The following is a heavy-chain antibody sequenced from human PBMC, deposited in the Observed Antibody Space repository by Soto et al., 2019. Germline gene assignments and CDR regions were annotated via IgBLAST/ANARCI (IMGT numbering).Heavy chain of an antibody. D-gene: IGHD3-9*01. CDR2: TYHRGNT. J-gene: IGHJ5*02. CDR1: GGSISGGVYS. V-gene: IGHV4-30-2*01. CDR3: ARNLYDILTGSVKHSWFDP. Sequence: PSETLSLTCAVAGGSISGGVYSWSWIRQPPGKGLEWIGYTYHRGNTYYNPSLKSRLTISVDRSRNQFSLKLNSVTAADTAVYYCARNLYDILTGSVKHSWFDPWGQGTLVTVSS.